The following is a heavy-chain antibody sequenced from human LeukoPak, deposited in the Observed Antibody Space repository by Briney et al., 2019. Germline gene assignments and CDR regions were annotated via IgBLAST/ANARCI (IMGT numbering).Heavy chain of an antibody. CDR1: GGSFSGYY. CDR3: ASSPIVVVPAATRTPYFDY. Sequence: SETLSLTCAVYGGSFSGYYWSWIRQPPGKGLEWSGEINHSGSTNYNPSLKSRVTISVDTSKNQFSLKLSSVTAADAAVYYCASSPIVVVPAATRTPYFDYWGQGTLVTVSS. V-gene: IGHV4-34*01. CDR2: INHSGST. J-gene: IGHJ4*02. D-gene: IGHD2-2*01.